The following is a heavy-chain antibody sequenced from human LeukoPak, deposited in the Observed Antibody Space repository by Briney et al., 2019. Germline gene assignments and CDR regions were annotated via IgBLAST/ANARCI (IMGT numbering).Heavy chain of an antibody. CDR1: GVSLGSNG. CDR2: IIPMVEMT. CDR3: ARRLAVAGSAYYDH. J-gene: IGHJ4*02. D-gene: IGHD6-19*01. Sequence: ASVKVSCKTSGVSLGSNGITWVRQAPGQGLEWMGRIIPMVEMTNYAQKFQGRVLITADKSTNTAYMELSSLRSEDTAVYYCARRLAVAGSAYYDHWGQGTLVTVSS. V-gene: IGHV1-69*04.